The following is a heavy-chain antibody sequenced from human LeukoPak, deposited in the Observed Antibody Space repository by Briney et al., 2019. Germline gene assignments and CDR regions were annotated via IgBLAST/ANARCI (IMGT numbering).Heavy chain of an antibody. CDR1: GGTFSGYH. V-gene: IGHV4-34*08. J-gene: IGHJ5*02. CDR3: ATSSWNGGGGFDP. CDR2: ISHSGNT. D-gene: IGHD3-16*01. Sequence: SETLSLTCGVHGGTFSGYHWSWIRQPPGKGLEWIGEISHSGNTVYNPSLKSRVTISVDTSNNQFSLRLTPVTAADTAVYYCATSSWNGGGGFDPWGQGTLVTVSS.